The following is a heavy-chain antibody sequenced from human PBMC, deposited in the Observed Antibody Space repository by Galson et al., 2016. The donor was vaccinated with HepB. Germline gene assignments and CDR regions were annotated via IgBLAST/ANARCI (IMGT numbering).Heavy chain of an antibody. Sequence: SLRLSCAASGFTFSSYGMHWVRQAPGKGLEWVAFISYDGSNKKYADSVKGRFTISRDNSKKTLYLQMNSLRAEDTAVNYCAREDSTIAAASFDYWGQGTLVTVSS. D-gene: IGHD6-13*01. CDR2: ISYDGSNK. V-gene: IGHV3-30*03. CDR3: AREDSTIAAASFDY. CDR1: GFTFSSYG. J-gene: IGHJ4*02.